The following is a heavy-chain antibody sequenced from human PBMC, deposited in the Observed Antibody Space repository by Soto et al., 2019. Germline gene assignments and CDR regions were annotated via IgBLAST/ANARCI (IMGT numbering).Heavy chain of an antibody. CDR2: FIPIFGTA. CDR3: ARASSGYYLAGYYYGMDV. CDR1: GGTFSSYA. D-gene: IGHD6-19*01. V-gene: IGHV1-69*01. J-gene: IGHJ6*02. Sequence: QVQLVQSGAEVKKPGSSVKVSCKASGGTFSSYAISWVRQAPGQGLEWMGGFIPIFGTANYAQKFQGRVTITADESTSTAYMELSSLSSEDTAVYYCARASSGYYLAGYYYGMDVWGQGTTVTVSS.